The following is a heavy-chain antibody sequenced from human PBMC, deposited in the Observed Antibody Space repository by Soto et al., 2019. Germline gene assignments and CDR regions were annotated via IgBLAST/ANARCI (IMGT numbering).Heavy chain of an antibody. Sequence: SGPTLVNPTQTLTLTCTFSGFSLSTSGMCVNWIRQPPGKALEWLARIDWDDDKYYSTSLKTRLTISKDTSKNQVVLTMTNMDPVDTATYYCARIHTTGTGNYYYGMDVWGQGTTVTVSS. V-gene: IGHV2-70*11. CDR1: GFSLSTSGMC. D-gene: IGHD1-1*01. CDR3: ARIHTTGTGNYYYGMDV. J-gene: IGHJ6*02. CDR2: IDWDDDK.